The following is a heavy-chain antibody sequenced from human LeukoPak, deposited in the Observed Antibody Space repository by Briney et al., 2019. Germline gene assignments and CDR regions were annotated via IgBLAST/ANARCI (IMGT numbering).Heavy chain of an antibody. V-gene: IGHV4-4*09. CDR1: GGSISSYY. Sequence: RPSETLSPTCTVSGGSISSYYWSWIRQPPGKGLEWIGYIYTSGSTNYNPSLKSRVTISVDTSKNQFSLKLSSVTAADTAVYYCARQGIAVAGTRYFDYWGQGTLVTVSS. J-gene: IGHJ4*02. CDR2: IYTSGST. D-gene: IGHD6-19*01. CDR3: ARQGIAVAGTRYFDY.